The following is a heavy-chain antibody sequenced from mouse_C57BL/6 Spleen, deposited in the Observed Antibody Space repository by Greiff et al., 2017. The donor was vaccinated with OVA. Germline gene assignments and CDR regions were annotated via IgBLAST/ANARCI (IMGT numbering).Heavy chain of an antibody. CDR2: IDPSDSYT. CDR1: GYTFTSYW. J-gene: IGHJ4*01. CDR3: ARDGSNYGYYAMDY. Sequence: QVQLQQPGAELVRPGTSVKLSCKASGYTFTSYWMHWVKQRPGQGLEWIGVIDPSDSYTNYNQKFKGKATLTVDTSSSTAYMQLSSLTSEDSAVDYCARDGSNYGYYAMDYWGQGTSVTVSS. D-gene: IGHD2-5*01. V-gene: IGHV1-59*01.